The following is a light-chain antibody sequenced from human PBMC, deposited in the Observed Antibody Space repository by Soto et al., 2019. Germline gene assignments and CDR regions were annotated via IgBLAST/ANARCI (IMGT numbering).Light chain of an antibody. J-gene: IGKJ2*01. Sequence: IQMTQSPSTLSASVGDRVTITCRASQSINKWVAWFQQKSGRAPKLLIYDAATLQSGVPSRFSGTGSGTDFSLTISSLQPEDFATYYCQQYNIGYTFGQGTRLVIK. CDR2: DAA. V-gene: IGKV1-5*01. CDR3: QQYNIGYT. CDR1: QSINKW.